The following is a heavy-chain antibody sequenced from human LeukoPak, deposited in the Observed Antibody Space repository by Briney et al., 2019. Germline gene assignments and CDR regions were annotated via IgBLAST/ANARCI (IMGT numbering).Heavy chain of an antibody. CDR2: INTDGSST. CDR3: TGASIFGVNWFDP. D-gene: IGHD3-3*01. CDR1: GFTFGGYW. Sequence: GGSLRLSCAASGFTFGGYWMHWVRQAPGKGLVWVSRINTDGSSTIYADSVKGRFTISRDNAKNTLYLQMNSLRAEDTAVYYCTGASIFGVNWFDPWGQGTLVTVSS. J-gene: IGHJ5*02. V-gene: IGHV3-74*01.